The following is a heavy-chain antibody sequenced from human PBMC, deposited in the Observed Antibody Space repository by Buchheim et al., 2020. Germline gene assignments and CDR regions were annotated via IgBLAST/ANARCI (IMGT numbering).Heavy chain of an antibody. CDR3: ARGGGYDYVWGSYRYNWFDP. J-gene: IGHJ5*02. V-gene: IGHV4-30-2*01. CDR1: GGSISSGGYS. D-gene: IGHD3-16*02. Sequence: QLQLQESGSGLVKPSQTLSLTCAVSGGSISSGGYSWSWIRQPPGKGLEWIGYIYHSGSTYYHPSLKSRVTISVDRSKNQFSLKLSSVTAADTAVYYCARGGGYDYVWGSYRYNWFDPWGQGTL. CDR2: IYHSGST.